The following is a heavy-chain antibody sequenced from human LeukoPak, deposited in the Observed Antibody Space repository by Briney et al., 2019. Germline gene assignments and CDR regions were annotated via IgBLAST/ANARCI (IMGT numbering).Heavy chain of an antibody. CDR3: ARGVLQQPYFDY. D-gene: IGHD6-13*01. Sequence: SETLSLTCTVSGGSTSSYYWSWIRQPAGKGLEWIGRIYGSGSTNYNASLKSRVTISVDKSKNQFSLKLSSVTAADTAVYYCARGVLQQPYFDYWGQGTLVTVSS. CDR1: GGSTSSYY. V-gene: IGHV4-4*07. CDR2: IYGSGST. J-gene: IGHJ4*02.